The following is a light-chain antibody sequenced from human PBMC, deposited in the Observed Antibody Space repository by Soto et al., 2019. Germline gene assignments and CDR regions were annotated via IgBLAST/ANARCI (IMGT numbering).Light chain of an antibody. CDR2: EVS. J-gene: IGLJ3*02. CDR3: AAWDDSLSGPV. Sequence: QSVLTQPASVSGSPGQSITISCTGTSSDVGGYNYVSWYQQHPGKAPKLMIYEVSNRPSGVSNRFSGSKSGTSASLAIRGLQSEDEADYYCAAWDDSLSGPVFGGGTKLTVL. V-gene: IGLV2-14*01. CDR1: SSDVGGYNY.